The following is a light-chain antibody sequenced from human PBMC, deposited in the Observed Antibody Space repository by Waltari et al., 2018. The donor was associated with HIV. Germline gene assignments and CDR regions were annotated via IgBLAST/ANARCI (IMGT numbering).Light chain of an antibody. CDR2: GDT. J-gene: IGLJ2*01. CDR3: QSFDSSLSNLVV. CDR1: SSNIGAGHD. Sequence: QAVLTQPPSVSGAPGPRVPISCTGSSSNIGAGHDVHWFQQLPGTAPKLLIYGDTHRPSGVPDRFSGSKSGTSASLAIAGLQTEDEAVFYCQSFDSSLSNLVVFGGGTKVTVL. V-gene: IGLV1-40*01.